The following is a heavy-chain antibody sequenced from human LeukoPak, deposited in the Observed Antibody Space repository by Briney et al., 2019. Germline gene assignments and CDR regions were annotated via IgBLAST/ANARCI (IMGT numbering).Heavy chain of an antibody. CDR2: INQDGSEK. CDR3: AISSPVATVGY. Sequence: PGGSLRLSCAASGFTFDSYAMSWVRQAPGKGLEWVANINQDGSEKYYVDSVRGRFTISRDNAKNSLYLQMNSLRAEDTAVYYCAISSPVATVGYWGQGTLVTVSS. J-gene: IGHJ4*02. D-gene: IGHD4-23*01. CDR1: GFTFDSYA. V-gene: IGHV3-7*01.